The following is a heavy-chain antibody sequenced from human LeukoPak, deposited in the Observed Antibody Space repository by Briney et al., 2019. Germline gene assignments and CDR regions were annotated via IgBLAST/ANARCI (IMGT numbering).Heavy chain of an antibody. J-gene: IGHJ4*02. Sequence: SETLSLTCTVSGGSIRSSYYYWGWIRQPPGKGLEWIGEIYHSGSTNYNPSLKSRVTISVDKSKNQFSLKLSSVTAADTAVYYCATKGWSNEFYFDYWGQGTLVTVSS. CDR2: IYHSGST. CDR3: ATKGWSNEFYFDY. V-gene: IGHV4-39*07. CDR1: GGSIRSSYYY. D-gene: IGHD6-19*01.